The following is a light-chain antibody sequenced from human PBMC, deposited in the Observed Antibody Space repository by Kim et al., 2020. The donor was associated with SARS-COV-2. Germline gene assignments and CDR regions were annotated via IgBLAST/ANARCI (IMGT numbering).Light chain of an antibody. J-gene: IGKJ2*01. CDR1: QDIGTW. V-gene: IGKV1-5*03. Sequence: DIQMTQSPSTLSVSVGDRVTVTCRASQDIGTWLAWYQQKPGKAPNLLIYRASSLESGVPSRFSGSGSGTGFTLTISSLQPDDFATYYCQHYSRFPYTFGQGTKLEIK. CDR2: RAS. CDR3: QHYSRFPYT.